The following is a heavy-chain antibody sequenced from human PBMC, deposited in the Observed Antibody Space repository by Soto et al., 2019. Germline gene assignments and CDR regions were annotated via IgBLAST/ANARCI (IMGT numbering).Heavy chain of an antibody. J-gene: IGHJ4*02. CDR3: ARLGVAAAGGGVDY. D-gene: IGHD6-13*01. CDR2: IIPIFGTA. V-gene: IGHV1-69*01. CDR1: GGTFSSYA. Sequence: QVQLVQSGAEVKKPGSSVKVSCKASGGTFSSYAISWVRQAPGQGLEWMGGIIPIFGTANYVQKFQGRVTITADESTSTAYMELSSLRSEDTAVYYCARLGVAAAGGGVDYWGQGTLVTVSS.